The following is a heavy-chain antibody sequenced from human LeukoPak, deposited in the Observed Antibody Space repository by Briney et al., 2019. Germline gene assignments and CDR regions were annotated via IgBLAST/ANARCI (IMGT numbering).Heavy chain of an antibody. CDR1: GVSISSYY. CDR3: ARGQADVLDWFDP. J-gene: IGHJ5*02. D-gene: IGHD6-25*01. Sequence: SETLSLTCTVSGVSISSYYWSWIRQPPGKGLEWIGYIYYSGSTNYNPSLKSRVTISVDTSKNQFSLKLSSVTAADTAVYYCARGQADVLDWFDPWGQGTLVTVSS. CDR2: IYYSGST. V-gene: IGHV4-59*01.